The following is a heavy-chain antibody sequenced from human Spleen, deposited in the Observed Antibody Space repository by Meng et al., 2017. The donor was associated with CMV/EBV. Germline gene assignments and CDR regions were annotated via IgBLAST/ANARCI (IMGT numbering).Heavy chain of an antibody. J-gene: IGHJ6*02. V-gene: IGHV4-31*03. CDR3: ARGLVMITFGGVIVPYGMDV. CDR2: KHHTGST. Sequence: LRLSCTVSGGSISSDGSYWSWIRQHPGKGLEWIGNKHHTGSTYYNPSLKSRVTISEDTSKNQFSLKLTSVTAADTAVYYCARGLVMITFGGVIVPYGMDVWGQGTTVTVSS. CDR1: GGSISSDGSY. D-gene: IGHD3-16*02.